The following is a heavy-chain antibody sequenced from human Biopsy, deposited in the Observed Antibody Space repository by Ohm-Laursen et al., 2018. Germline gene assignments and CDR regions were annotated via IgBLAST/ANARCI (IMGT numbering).Heavy chain of an antibody. J-gene: IGHJ2*01. Sequence: ASVKVSCKPSGYTFTAFSVHWLRQAPGQGLEWMGWINPKSGDTDFPQNFQGRVSMTRDTSISTAYMDLSRLRSDDTAVYYCARGRRHCSGTCSRWYFDLWGRGTLVTVSS. CDR3: ARGRRHCSGTCSRWYFDL. CDR1: GYTFTAFS. D-gene: IGHD2-2*01. V-gene: IGHV1-2*02. CDR2: INPKSGDT.